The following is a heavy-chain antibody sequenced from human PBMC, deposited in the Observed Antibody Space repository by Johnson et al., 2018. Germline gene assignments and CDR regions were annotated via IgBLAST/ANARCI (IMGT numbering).Heavy chain of an antibody. CDR2: IYYSGST. D-gene: IGHD2-15*01. CDR3: ARPIGYWSGGGCFNEESAFDI. CDR1: GGSISSYY. J-gene: IGHJ3*02. V-gene: IGHV4-59*12. Sequence: QVQLQESGPGLVKPSETLSLTCTVSGGSISSYYWSWIRQPPGKGLEWIGYIYYSGSTNYNPSLKSRVTISVDTSKNQFSLKLSSVTAADTAVYSCARPIGYWSGGGCFNEESAFDIWGQGTMVTVSS.